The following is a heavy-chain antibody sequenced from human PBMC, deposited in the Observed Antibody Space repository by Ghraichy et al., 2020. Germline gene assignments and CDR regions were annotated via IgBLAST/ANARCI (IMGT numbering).Heavy chain of an antibody. CDR2: ISGSADTT. CDR3: AWHSRWADFDC. CDR1: GFTFNNYA. J-gene: IGHJ4*02. V-gene: IGHV3-23*01. Sequence: LSLTCAASGFTFNNYAMSWVRQAPGKGLEWVSAISGSADTTYYANSVRGRFTISRDNSKNSVYLQMNSLRAEDTAVYYCAWHSRWADFDCWGQGTLVTVSS. D-gene: IGHD4-23*01.